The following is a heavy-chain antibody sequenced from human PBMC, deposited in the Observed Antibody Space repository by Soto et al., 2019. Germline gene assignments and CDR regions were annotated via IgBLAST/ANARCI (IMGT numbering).Heavy chain of an antibody. D-gene: IGHD1-26*01. Sequence: EVQLLESGGGLVQPGGSLSLPCAASGFPFSSYPLRWVRQAPGKGREWVSAISGSGGSTYYADPVKGRFTISRDNSKNTLYLQMNSLRAEDTAVYYCAKRGSGSYFDYWGQGTLVTVSS. CDR3: AKRGSGSYFDY. J-gene: IGHJ4*02. CDR2: ISGSGGST. CDR1: GFPFSSYP. V-gene: IGHV3-23*01.